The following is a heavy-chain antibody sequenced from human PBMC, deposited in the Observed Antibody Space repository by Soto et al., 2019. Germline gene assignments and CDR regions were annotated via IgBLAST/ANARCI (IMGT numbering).Heavy chain of an antibody. CDR3: ARDSYDILTGQKRYFDF. V-gene: IGHV3-43*01. Sequence: GGSLRLSCAASGFSFEDYTMHWVRQGPGKGPEWISLISWDGGITDYSDSVKGRFISSRDNGKNSLFLEMNSLTSEDAAMYFCARDSYDILTGQKRYFDFWGQGTLVTVPS. CDR1: GFSFEDYT. D-gene: IGHD3-9*01. CDR2: ISWDGGIT. J-gene: IGHJ4*02.